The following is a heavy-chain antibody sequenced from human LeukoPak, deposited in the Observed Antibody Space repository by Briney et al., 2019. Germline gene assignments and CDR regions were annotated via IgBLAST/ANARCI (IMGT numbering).Heavy chain of an antibody. CDR1: GFTVSDYY. D-gene: IGHD6-13*01. CDR2: ISSSGSTI. Sequence: GGSLRLSCAASGFTVSDYYMSWIRQAPGKGLEWISYISSSGSTINYADSVKGRFTISRDNAKNSLYLQMNSLRAEDTAVYYCARAFYTSSWPYFQHWGQGTLVTVSS. CDR3: ARAFYTSSWPYFQH. V-gene: IGHV3-11*01. J-gene: IGHJ1*01.